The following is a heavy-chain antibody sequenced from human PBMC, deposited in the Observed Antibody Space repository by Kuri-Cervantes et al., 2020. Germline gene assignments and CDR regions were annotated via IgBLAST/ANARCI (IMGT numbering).Heavy chain of an antibody. CDR2: INPNSGGT. J-gene: IGHJ5*02. CDR3: ARGTDLTTVTASEWFDP. D-gene: IGHD4-17*01. Sequence: ASVKGSCKASGYTFTGYYMHWVRQAPGQGLEWMGWINPNSGGTNYAQKFQGRVTMTRDTSISTAYMELSRLRSDDTAVYYCARGTDLTTVTASEWFDPWGQGTLVTVSS. V-gene: IGHV1-2*02. CDR1: GYTFTGYY.